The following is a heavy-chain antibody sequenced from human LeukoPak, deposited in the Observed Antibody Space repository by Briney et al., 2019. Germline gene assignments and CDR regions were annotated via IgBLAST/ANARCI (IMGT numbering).Heavy chain of an antibody. CDR2: IYHSGST. CDR3: ARGQWLPVFDF. Sequence: SETLSLTCTVSGYSINSGYYWGWVRQPPGKGLEWVGSIYHSGSTKYNPSLKSRVTISVDTSKNHFSLKLSSVTAADTAVYYCARGQWLPVFDFWGQGTLVTVSS. CDR1: GYSINSGYY. V-gene: IGHV4-38-2*02. J-gene: IGHJ4*02. D-gene: IGHD3-22*01.